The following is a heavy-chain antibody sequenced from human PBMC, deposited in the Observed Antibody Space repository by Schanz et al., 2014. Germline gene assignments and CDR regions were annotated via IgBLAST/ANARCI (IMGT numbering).Heavy chain of an antibody. D-gene: IGHD2-15*01. V-gene: IGHV3-23*04. CDR1: RFTFSNYA. CDR3: AGAAYCRGAGCALYYALDV. Sequence: EVQLVESGGGLVQPGGSLRLSCAASRFTFSNYAMSWVRQAPGKGLEWVSAISGSGGSTYYADSVKGRFTISRDNSKNTLYLQMNSLRAEDTGVYYCAGAAYCRGAGCALYYALDVWGQGTTVTVSS. CDR2: ISGSGGST. J-gene: IGHJ6*02.